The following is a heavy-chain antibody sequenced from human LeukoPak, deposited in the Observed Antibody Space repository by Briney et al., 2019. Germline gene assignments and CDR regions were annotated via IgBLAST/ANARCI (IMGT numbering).Heavy chain of an antibody. CDR3: ARLGQIGSYYVDS. D-gene: IGHD1-26*01. Sequence: GGSLRLSCAASGFTFSSYEMNWVRQAPGKGLEFLSYIISGGSTKYYADSVRGRFIISRDNAENSLHLQMNSLRAEDTAVYCCARLGQIGSYYVDSWGQGTLVTVSS. CDR2: IISGGSTK. V-gene: IGHV3-48*03. J-gene: IGHJ4*02. CDR1: GFTFSSYE.